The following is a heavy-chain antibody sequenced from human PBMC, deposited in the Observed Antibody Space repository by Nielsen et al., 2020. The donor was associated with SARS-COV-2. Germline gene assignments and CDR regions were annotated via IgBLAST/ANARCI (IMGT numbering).Heavy chain of an antibody. CDR2: INPNSGGT. J-gene: IGHJ4*02. CDR3: ARPHAGSYSPYYFDY. V-gene: IGHV1-2*06. CDR1: GYTFTGYY. Sequence: ASVKVSCKASGYTFTGYYMHWVRQAPGQGLEWMGRINPNSGGTNYAQKFQGRVTITADKSTSTAYMELSSLRSEDTAVYYCARPHAGSYSPYYFDYWGQGTLVTVSS. D-gene: IGHD1-26*01.